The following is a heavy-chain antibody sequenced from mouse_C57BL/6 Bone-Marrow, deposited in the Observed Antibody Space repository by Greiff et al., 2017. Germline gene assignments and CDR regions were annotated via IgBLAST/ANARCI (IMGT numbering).Heavy chain of an antibody. V-gene: IGHV1-85*01. J-gene: IGHJ1*03. CDR3: ARLGFDGSSGDWYFDV. CDR2: IYPRDGST. D-gene: IGHD1-1*01. Sequence: VQLQQSGPELVKPGASVKLSCKASGYTFTSYAINWVKQRPGQGLEWIGWIYPRDGSTKYNEKFKGQATLTVDTSPSTAYMELHSLTSEDSAVYFCARLGFDGSSGDWYFDVWGTGTTVTVSS. CDR1: GYTFTSYA.